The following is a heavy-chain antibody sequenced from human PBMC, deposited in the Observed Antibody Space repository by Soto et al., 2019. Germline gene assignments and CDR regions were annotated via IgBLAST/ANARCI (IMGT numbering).Heavy chain of an antibody. D-gene: IGHD3-22*01. CDR2: ISPYSGKT. J-gene: IGHJ4*02. CDR1: GYTFTNND. CDR3: AREGLLLLPGY. Sequence: QIQLVQSGTEVRKPGASAKVSCKTSGYTFTNNDVCWVRQTPGQGLEWMGWISPYSGKTNYARKFKGRVTMTTDTSTSTVYMELTSLTSDDTAVYYCAREGLLLLPGYWGQGTLVTVSS. V-gene: IGHV1-18*01.